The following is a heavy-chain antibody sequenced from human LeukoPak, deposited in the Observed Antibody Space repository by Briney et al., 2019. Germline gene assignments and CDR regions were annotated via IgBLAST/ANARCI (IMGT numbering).Heavy chain of an antibody. Sequence: GGSLRLSCAASGFTFSSYSMNWVRQAPGKGLEWVSSISSSSSYIYYADSVKGRFTISRDNSKNTLYVQMNSLRAEDTAVYYCANDYGGPPDVWGKGASVIISS. J-gene: IGHJ6*04. V-gene: IGHV3-21*01. CDR2: ISSSSSYI. D-gene: IGHD4-23*01. CDR3: ANDYGGPPDV. CDR1: GFTFSSYS.